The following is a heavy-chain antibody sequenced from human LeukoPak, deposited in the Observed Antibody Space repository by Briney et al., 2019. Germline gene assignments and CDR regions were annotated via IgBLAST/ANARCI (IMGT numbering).Heavy chain of an antibody. J-gene: IGHJ3*02. Sequence: SETLSLTCTVSGYSISSGYYWGWIRQPPGKGLEWIGSIYSGGRIYYNPSLKSRVSISIDTSNNDLSLKVTSVTAADTAGYYCARAPWAYGNYVHAFDIWGQGTMVTVSS. D-gene: IGHD4-11*01. CDR1: GYSISSGYY. V-gene: IGHV4-38-2*02. CDR3: ARAPWAYGNYVHAFDI. CDR2: IYSGGRI.